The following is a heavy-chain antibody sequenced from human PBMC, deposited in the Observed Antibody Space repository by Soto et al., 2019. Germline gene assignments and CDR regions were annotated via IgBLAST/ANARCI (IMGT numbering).Heavy chain of an antibody. CDR3: ARELYSSSWICEY. CDR2: VIPIFGTA. D-gene: IGHD6-6*01. V-gene: IGHV1-69*01. Sequence: QVQLVQSGAEVKKPGSSVKVSCKASGGTFSSYAISWVRQAPGQGLEWMGGVIPIFGTANYAQKFQGRVTITADESTSTPYMELRSLRSEDTAVYYRARELYSSSWICEYWGQGTLVTVSS. CDR1: GGTFSSYA. J-gene: IGHJ4*02.